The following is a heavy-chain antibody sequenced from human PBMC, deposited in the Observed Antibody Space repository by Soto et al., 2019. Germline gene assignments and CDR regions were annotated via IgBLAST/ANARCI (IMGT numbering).Heavy chain of an antibody. J-gene: IGHJ4*02. CDR2: INPDGSEE. Sequence: GGSLRISCSASGFAFSNHWMDWVRQAPGKGLEWVANINPDGSEEHYVDSVKGRFTISRDNAKNSLHLQMSSLTGEDSALYYCSRSLASWGQGTLVTVS. V-gene: IGHV3-7*01. CDR3: SRSLAS. CDR1: GFAFSNHW.